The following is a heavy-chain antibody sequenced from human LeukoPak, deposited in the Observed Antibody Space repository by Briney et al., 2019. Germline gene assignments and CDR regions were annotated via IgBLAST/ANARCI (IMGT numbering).Heavy chain of an antibody. CDR2: IFYSGST. CDR1: GGSISSSSYY. V-gene: IGHV4-39*07. Sequence: SETLSLTCTVSGGSISSSSYYWGWIRQPPGKGLEWIGSIFYSGSTYYNPSLKSRVTVSVDTSKNQFSLKLSSVTAADTAVYYCARAYSSSWYFNWFDPWGQGTLVTVSS. D-gene: IGHD6-13*01. CDR3: ARAYSSSWYFNWFDP. J-gene: IGHJ5*02.